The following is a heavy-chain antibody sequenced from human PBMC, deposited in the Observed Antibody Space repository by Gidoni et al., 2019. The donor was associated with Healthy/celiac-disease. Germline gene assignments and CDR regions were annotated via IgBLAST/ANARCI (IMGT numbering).Heavy chain of an antibody. D-gene: IGHD3-3*01. CDR2: IKPSEST. CDR1: GGSFSGYY. J-gene: IGHJ6*02. V-gene: IGHV4-34*01. Sequence: QVQLQQWGAGLLKPSETLSLTCAVYGGSFSGYYWSWLRQPPGKGLEWIGEIKPSESTNYNPSLKSRVTISVDTSKNQFSLKLSSVTAADTAVYYCARADDDFWSGYRGRMDVWGQGTTVTVSS. CDR3: ARADDDFWSGYRGRMDV.